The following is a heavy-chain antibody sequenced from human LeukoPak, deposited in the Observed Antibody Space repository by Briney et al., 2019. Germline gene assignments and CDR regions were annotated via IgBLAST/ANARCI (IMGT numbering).Heavy chain of an antibody. CDR1: GFTFSTYA. D-gene: IGHD5-24*01. Sequence: GGSLRLSCAASGFTFSTYAMHWVRQAPGKGLEWVALISNDASNIYYADSVKGRFTISRDNSNNALYLQLNYLRAEDTAVYYCVKSAGKDGYRDVFDIWGQGTVVTVSS. CDR2: ISNDASNI. CDR3: VKSAGKDGYRDVFDI. J-gene: IGHJ3*02. V-gene: IGHV3-30*04.